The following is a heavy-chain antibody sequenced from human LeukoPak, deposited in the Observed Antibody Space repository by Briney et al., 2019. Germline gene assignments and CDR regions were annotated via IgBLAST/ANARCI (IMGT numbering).Heavy chain of an antibody. Sequence: GGSLRLSCAASGFTLSDAWMSWIRQAPGKGLEWVSVIYSDGSTYYADSVKGRFTISRDSSKNTLYLQMNSLRDEDTAVYYCARSGSGWFDFWGQGTLVTVSS. CDR2: IYSDGST. CDR1: GFTLSDAW. J-gene: IGHJ4*02. V-gene: IGHV3-53*01. CDR3: ARSGSGWFDF. D-gene: IGHD6-19*01.